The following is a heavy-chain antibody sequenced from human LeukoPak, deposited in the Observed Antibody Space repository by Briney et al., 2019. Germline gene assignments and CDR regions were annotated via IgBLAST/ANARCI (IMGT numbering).Heavy chain of an antibody. V-gene: IGHV3-48*03. CDR1: GFTFSNYE. CDR2: ISSSSSYI. D-gene: IGHD3-10*02. Sequence: GGSLRLSCAASGFTFSNYEMHWVRQAPGKGLEWVSSISSSSSYIYYADSVKGRFTISRDNAKNSLYLQMNSLRAEDTAVYYCAELGITMIGGVWGKGTTVTISS. J-gene: IGHJ6*04. CDR3: AELGITMIGGV.